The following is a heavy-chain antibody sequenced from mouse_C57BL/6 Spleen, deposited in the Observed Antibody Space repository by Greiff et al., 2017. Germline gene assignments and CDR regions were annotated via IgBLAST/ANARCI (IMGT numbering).Heavy chain of an antibody. CDR3: ASGDYGSTAFDY. Sequence: QVQLQQSGAELVKPGASVKISCKASGYAFRSYWMNWVKQRPGKGLEWIGQIYPGDGDTNYNGKFKGKATLTADKSSRTAYMQLCSLTSEDSAVYFCASGDYGSTAFDYWGQGTTLTVSS. V-gene: IGHV1-80*01. D-gene: IGHD1-1*01. CDR1: GYAFRSYW. J-gene: IGHJ2*01. CDR2: IYPGDGDT.